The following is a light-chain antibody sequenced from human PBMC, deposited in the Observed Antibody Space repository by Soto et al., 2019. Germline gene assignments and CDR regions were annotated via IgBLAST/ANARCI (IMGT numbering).Light chain of an antibody. Sequence: DIQLTQSPSTLSASVGDRVTITCRASQSMNSWLAWYQQKPGEAPKVLIYDASILGSGVPSRFSGSGSGTEFSLTIGSLQPEDFSTYYCLRYNAFSQTFGQGNKVEI. CDR1: QSMNSW. CDR2: DAS. J-gene: IGKJ1*01. CDR3: LRYNAFSQT. V-gene: IGKV1-5*01.